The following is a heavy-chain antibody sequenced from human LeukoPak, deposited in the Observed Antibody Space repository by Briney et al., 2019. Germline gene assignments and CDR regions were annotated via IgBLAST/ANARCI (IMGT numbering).Heavy chain of an antibody. CDR1: VFTFSSYA. CDR3: VKHSGGVYGNSDS. J-gene: IGHJ4*02. V-gene: IGHV3-23*01. D-gene: IGHD1-1*01. Sequence: GGSLRLSCVASVFTFSSYAVSWFRQAPGKGLEWVSTVGRSGVDTYYADSVRGRFTISKDSSKNTLQMNSLSAEDTAIYYCVKHSGGVYGNSDSWGQGILVTVSS. CDR2: VGRSGVDT.